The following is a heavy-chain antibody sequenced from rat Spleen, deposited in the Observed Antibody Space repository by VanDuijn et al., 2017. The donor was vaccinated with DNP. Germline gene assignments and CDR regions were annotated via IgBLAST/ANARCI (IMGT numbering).Heavy chain of an antibody. D-gene: IGHD4-3*01. CDR1: GFTFSDYN. CDR2: ISTGGGNT. J-gene: IGHJ4*01. CDR3: TSPVPSGHYVMDA. Sequence: EVQLVESGGGLVQPGGSLRLSCAASGFTFSDYNMAWVRQAPKKGLEWVASISTGGGNTYYRDSVKGRFTISRDNAKNSLYLQMDSLRSEDTATYYFTSPVPSGHYVMDAWGQGVMVTVSS. V-gene: IGHV5-25*01.